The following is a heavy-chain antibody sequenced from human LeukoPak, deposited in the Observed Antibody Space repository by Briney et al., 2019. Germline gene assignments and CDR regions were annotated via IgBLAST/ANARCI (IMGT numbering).Heavy chain of an antibody. J-gene: IGHJ5*02. V-gene: IGHV1-2*02. CDR2: INPNSGDT. CDR3: ILGYCTSGNCFEKGFWFDP. CDR1: GYTFTGYL. Sequence: ASVKVSCKASGYTFTGYLMHWVRQAPGQGLDWMGWINPNSGDTNYAQKFQGRVTMTRDTSITTAYMELSSLRSDDTAVYYCILGYCTSGNCFEKGFWFDPWGQGTLVTVSS. D-gene: IGHD2-15*01.